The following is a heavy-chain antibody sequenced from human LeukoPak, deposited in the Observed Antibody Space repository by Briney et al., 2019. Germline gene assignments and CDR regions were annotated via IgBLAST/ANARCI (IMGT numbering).Heavy chain of an antibody. V-gene: IGHV5-10-1*01. Sequence: GESLKISCKGSGYSFTSYWISWVRLMPGKGLEWMGRIDPSDSYTNYSPSFQGHVTISADKSISTAYLQWSSLKASDTAMYYCARHLTGYGDYNYFDYWGQGTLVTVSS. J-gene: IGHJ4*02. D-gene: IGHD4-17*01. CDR1: GYSFTSYW. CDR2: IDPSDSYT. CDR3: ARHLTGYGDYNYFDY.